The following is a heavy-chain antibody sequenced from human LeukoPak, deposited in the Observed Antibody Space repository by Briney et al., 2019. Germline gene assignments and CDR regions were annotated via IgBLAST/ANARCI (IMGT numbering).Heavy chain of an antibody. CDR3: ARVPVRFLDPLGSWFDP. CDR2: ISYDGSNK. D-gene: IGHD3-3*01. CDR1: GFTFSSYA. Sequence: GRSLRLSCAASGFTFSSYAMHWVRQAPGKGLEWVAVISYDGSNKYYADPVKGRFTISRDNSKNTLYLQMNSLRAEDTAVYYCARVPVRFLDPLGSWFDPWGQGTLVTVSS. V-gene: IGHV3-30-3*01. J-gene: IGHJ5*02.